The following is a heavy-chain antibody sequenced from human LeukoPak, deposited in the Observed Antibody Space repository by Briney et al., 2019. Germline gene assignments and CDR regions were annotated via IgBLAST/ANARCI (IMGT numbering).Heavy chain of an antibody. CDR3: AWSGEYYYDSSGYSGLYAFDI. Sequence: SETLSLTCTVSGYSISSGYYWGWIRQPPGKGLEWIGSIYHSGSTYYNPSLKSRVTISVDTSKNQFSLKLSSVTAADTAVYYCAWSGEYYYDSSGYSGLYAFDIWGQGTMVTVSS. V-gene: IGHV4-38-2*02. J-gene: IGHJ3*02. CDR2: IYHSGST. CDR1: GYSISSGYY. D-gene: IGHD3-22*01.